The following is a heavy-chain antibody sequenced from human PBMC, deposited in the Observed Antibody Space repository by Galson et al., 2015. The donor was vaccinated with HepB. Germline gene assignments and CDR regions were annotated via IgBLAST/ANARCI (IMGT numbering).Heavy chain of an antibody. J-gene: IGHJ3*02. Sequence: QSGAEVKKPGESLKISCKGSGYKFTTYWIGWVRQMPGKGLEWMGIIYPGDSDTRYSPSFQGQVTISADKSINIAYLQWSSLQASDTAMYYCARGMSPGTTVADAFDIWGQGTMVTVSS. D-gene: IGHD6-19*01. CDR1: GYKFTTYW. V-gene: IGHV5-51*01. CDR2: IYPGDSDT. CDR3: ARGMSPGTTVADAFDI.